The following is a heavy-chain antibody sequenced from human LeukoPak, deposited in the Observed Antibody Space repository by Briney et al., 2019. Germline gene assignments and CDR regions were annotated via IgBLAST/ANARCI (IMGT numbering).Heavy chain of an antibody. CDR3: AATLTVTTGSAYFGMDV. CDR2: IVVGSVNT. CDR1: GFTFGTSA. V-gene: IGHV1-58*01. Sequence: PVKVSCEASGFTFGTSAVQWVRQARGQRLEWIGWIVVGSVNTNYAQKFQERVTITRDMSTSTAYMELNSLRSEDTAVYYCAATLTVTTGSAYFGMDVWGQGTTVTVSS. D-gene: IGHD4-17*01. J-gene: IGHJ6*02.